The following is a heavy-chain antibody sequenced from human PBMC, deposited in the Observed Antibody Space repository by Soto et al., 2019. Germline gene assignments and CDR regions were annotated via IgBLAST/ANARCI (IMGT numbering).Heavy chain of an antibody. CDR1: GFTFSYYW. V-gene: IGHV3-74*01. J-gene: IGHJ3*01. Sequence: EVRLVESEGGLVQPGGSLSLSCAASGFTFSYYWMHWVRQAPGQGLLWVSRIHSDGSSTTYADSVTGRFTISRDNAKNTVSLQVNSLRVEDTGVYFCARGDRGAFDLWCQGTMVTVSS. D-gene: IGHD2-21*02. CDR2: IHSDGSST. CDR3: ARGDRGAFDL.